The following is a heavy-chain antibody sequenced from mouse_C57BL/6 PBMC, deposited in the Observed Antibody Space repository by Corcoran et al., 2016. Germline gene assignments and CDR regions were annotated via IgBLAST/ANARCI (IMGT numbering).Heavy chain of an antibody. CDR1: GYTFTDYY. V-gene: IGHV1-26*01. CDR3: ARKGYYYGSSYVDY. J-gene: IGHJ2*01. D-gene: IGHD1-1*01. Sequence: EAQLQQSGPELVKPGASVKISCKASGYTFTDYYMNWVKQSHGKSIEWIGDINPNHGGTSYNQKFKGKATLTVEKSSSTAYMELRSLTSEDSAVYYCARKGYYYGSSYVDYWGQGTTLTVSS. CDR2: INPNHGGT.